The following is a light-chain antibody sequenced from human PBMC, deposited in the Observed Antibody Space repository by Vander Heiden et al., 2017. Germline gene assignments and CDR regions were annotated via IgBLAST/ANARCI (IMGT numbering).Light chain of an antibody. Sequence: DVQMTQSPATLSASLGDRVTITCRASQSISQWLAWYQHRPWRAPNLLIYKATNVQSGVPSRFPGGGSRTEFTLTISSLQPDDFGTYYFQQDYGDPCTFGQGTKMEIQ. J-gene: IGKJ2*02. CDR3: QQDYGDPCT. CDR2: KAT. V-gene: IGKV1-5*03. CDR1: QSISQW.